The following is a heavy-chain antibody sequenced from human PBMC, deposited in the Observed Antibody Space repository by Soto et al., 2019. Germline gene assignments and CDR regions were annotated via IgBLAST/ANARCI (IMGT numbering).Heavy chain of an antibody. J-gene: IGHJ5*02. V-gene: IGHV6-1*01. Sequence: QTLSLTCAMSGESVACNSAAWDWIRQTPSRGLEWLGRTYYRSKWYNDYAVSVKSRITINPDTSKNQFSLQLNSVTPEDTAVYYCVRAYCTGGSCWAWSNWFDPWGQGTLVTVSS. CDR1: GESVACNSAA. CDR3: VRAYCTGGSCWAWSNWFDP. CDR2: TYYRSKWYN. D-gene: IGHD2-15*01.